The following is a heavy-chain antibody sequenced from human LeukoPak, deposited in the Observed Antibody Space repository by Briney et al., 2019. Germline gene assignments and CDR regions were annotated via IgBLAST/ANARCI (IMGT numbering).Heavy chain of an antibody. J-gene: IGHJ4*02. Sequence: PGGSLRLSCAASGFTFSTYGMHWVRQAPGKGLEWVAFIRYDGSNENYTDSVKGRFTISRDNSKNTVYLQMNSLRTEDTAIYYCTKVMEQQLVSTGYWGQGTLSPSPQ. CDR3: TKVMEQQLVSTGY. CDR1: GFTFSTYG. CDR2: IRYDGSNE. D-gene: IGHD6-6*01. V-gene: IGHV3-30*02.